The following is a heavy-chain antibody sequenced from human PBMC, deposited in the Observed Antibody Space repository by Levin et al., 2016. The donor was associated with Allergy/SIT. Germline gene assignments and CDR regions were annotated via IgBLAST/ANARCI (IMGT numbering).Heavy chain of an antibody. CDR2: IYYSGST. Sequence: WIRQPPGKGLEWIGSIYYSGSTYYNPSLKSRVTISVDTSKNQFSLKLSSVTAADTAVYYCARHSQRRYYYDSSGPRPSGYLDVWGQGTTVTVSS. V-gene: IGHV4-39*01. CDR3: ARHSQRRYYYDSSGPRPSGYLDV. J-gene: IGHJ6*02. D-gene: IGHD3-22*01.